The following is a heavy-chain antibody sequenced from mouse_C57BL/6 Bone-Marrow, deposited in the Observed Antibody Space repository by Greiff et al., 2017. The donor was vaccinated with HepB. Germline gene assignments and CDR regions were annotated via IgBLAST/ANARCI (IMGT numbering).Heavy chain of an antibody. J-gene: IGHJ4*01. D-gene: IGHD2-5*01. CDR2: ISSGSSTI. V-gene: IGHV5-17*01. CDR3: ARSRYSNYDAMDY. Sequence: EVMLVESGGGLVKPGGSLKLSCAASGFTFSDYGMHWVRQAPEKGLEWVAYISSGSSTIYYADTVKGRFTISSDNAKNTLFLQMTSLRSEDTDMYYCARSRYSNYDAMDYWGQGTSVTVSS. CDR1: GFTFSDYG.